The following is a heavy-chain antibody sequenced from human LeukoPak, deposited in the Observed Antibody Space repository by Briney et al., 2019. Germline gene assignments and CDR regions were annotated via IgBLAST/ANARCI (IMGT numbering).Heavy chain of an antibody. CDR3: ARGPYYDSSGSSLDY. CDR1: GFTFSSHA. V-gene: IGHV3-30-3*01. J-gene: IGHJ4*02. Sequence: GGSLRLSCAASGFTFSSHAMHWVRQAPGKGLEWVAVISYDGSNKYYADSVKGRFTISRDNSKNTLYLQMNSLRAEDTAVYYCARGPYYDSSGSSLDYWGQGTLVTVSS. CDR2: ISYDGSNK. D-gene: IGHD3-22*01.